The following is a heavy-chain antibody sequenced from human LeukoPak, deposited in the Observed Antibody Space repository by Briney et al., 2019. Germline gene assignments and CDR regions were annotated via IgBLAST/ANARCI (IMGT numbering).Heavy chain of an antibody. J-gene: IGHJ5*02. Sequence: PGRSMRLSCAASGFTFSSYGMHWVRPAPGKGLEWVAVIWYDGSNKYYRDSVKGRFTISRDNSKNTLYLQMNSLRAEDTAVYYCAKDSSVGATGGVFDDWGQGTLVTVSS. V-gene: IGHV3-33*06. CDR2: IWYDGSNK. CDR1: GFTFSSYG. D-gene: IGHD1-26*01. CDR3: AKDSSVGATGGVFDD.